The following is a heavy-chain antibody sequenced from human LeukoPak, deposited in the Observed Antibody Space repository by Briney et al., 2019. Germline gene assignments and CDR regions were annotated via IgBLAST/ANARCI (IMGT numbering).Heavy chain of an antibody. CDR3: ARGGSYGPPNFDY. Sequence: SETLSLTCTVSGGSISGYYWSWIRQPPGKGLEWIGYIYFSGSTTYNPSLKSRVTISVDSSKNQFSLKLSSVTAADTAVYYCARGGSYGPPNFDYWGQGTLVTVSS. CDR1: GGSISGYY. V-gene: IGHV4-59*13. CDR2: IYFSGST. J-gene: IGHJ4*02. D-gene: IGHD3-16*01.